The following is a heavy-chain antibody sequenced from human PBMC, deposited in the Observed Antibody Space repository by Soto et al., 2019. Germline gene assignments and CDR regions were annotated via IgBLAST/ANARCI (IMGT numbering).Heavy chain of an antibody. Sequence: QVQLQQWGAGLLKPSETLSLTCAVYGGSFSGYYWSWIRQPPGKGLEWIGEINHSGSTNYNPSLKSRVTISVDTSKNQFSLKLSSVTAADTAVYYCARAWGGVPDHLGQATLVTVSS. J-gene: IGHJ4*02. CDR1: GGSFSGYY. CDR3: ARAWGGVPDH. V-gene: IGHV4-34*01. D-gene: IGHD3-16*01. CDR2: INHSGST.